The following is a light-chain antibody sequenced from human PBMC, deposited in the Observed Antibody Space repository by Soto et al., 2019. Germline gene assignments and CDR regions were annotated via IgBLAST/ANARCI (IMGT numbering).Light chain of an antibody. J-gene: IGKJ1*01. CDR2: SAS. CDR1: QGISSY. CDR3: QHYNSYSEA. Sequence: DIQLTQSPSSLSASVGDRVTITCRVSQGISSYLNWYRQKPGKVPKLLMYSASNLQSGVPSRFSGSGSGTEFTLTISSLPPDDFETYYCQHYNSYSEAFGQGTKVDIK. V-gene: IGKV1-27*01.